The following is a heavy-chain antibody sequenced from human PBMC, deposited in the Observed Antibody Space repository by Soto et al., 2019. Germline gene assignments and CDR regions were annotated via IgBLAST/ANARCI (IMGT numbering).Heavy chain of an antibody. CDR3: TTEIGPDTIFGVVIGPYYYYGMDV. CDR2: IKSKSDGGTT. D-gene: IGHD3-3*01. CDR1: GFSFSSAW. Sequence: GGSLRLSCAASGFSFSSAWMSWVRQTPEKGLEWVGRIKSKSDGGTTDYAAPVKGRFTISRDDSKNTLYLQMNSLKTEDTAVYYCTTEIGPDTIFGVVIGPYYYYGMDVWGQGTTVTVSS. J-gene: IGHJ6*02. V-gene: IGHV3-15*01.